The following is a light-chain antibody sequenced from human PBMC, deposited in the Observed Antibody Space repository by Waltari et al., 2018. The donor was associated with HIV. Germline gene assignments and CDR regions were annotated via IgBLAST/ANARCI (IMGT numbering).Light chain of an antibody. CDR3: QSADSSGTYLVI. CDR2: KDS. V-gene: IGLV3-25*03. Sequence: SYELTQPPSVSVSPGQTARITCSGDALANQYAYWYQRKPGQAPVLVISKDSERSSGIPERFSGSSSGTTVTLTISGVQAEDEADYYCQSADSSGTYLVIFGGGTKLTVL. J-gene: IGLJ2*01. CDR1: ALANQY.